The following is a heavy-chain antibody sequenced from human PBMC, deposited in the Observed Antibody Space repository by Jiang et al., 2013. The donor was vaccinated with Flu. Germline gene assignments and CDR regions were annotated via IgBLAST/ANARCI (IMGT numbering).Heavy chain of an antibody. CDR1: GGSISSSSYY. CDR2: IYYSGST. V-gene: IGHV4-39*01. CDR3: AREACTTVIRIRYYGMDV. Sequence: GSGLVKPSETLSLTCTVSGGSISSSSYYWGWIRQPPGKGLEWIGSIYYSGSTYYNPSLKSRVTISVDTSKNQFSLKLSSVTAADTAVYYCAREACTTVIRIRYYGMDVWGQGTTVTV. D-gene: IGHD4-17*01. J-gene: IGHJ6*02.